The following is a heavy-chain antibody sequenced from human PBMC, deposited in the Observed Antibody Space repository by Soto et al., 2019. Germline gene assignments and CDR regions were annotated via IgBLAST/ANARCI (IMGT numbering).Heavy chain of an antibody. CDR2: IIPISETT. V-gene: IGHV1-69*01. CDR3: ARSQGSSTSLEIYYDSYYGMDV. J-gene: IGHJ6*02. CDR1: GGTFSSYA. D-gene: IGHD2-2*01. Sequence: QVQLVQSGAEVKKPGSSVKVSCKASGGTFSSYAISWVRQAPGQGLEWMGGIIPISETTNYAQKFQGRVTITADESKRTAYMELSSLRSEDTAVYYCARSQGSSTSLEIYYDSYYGMDVWGQGSTVTVSS.